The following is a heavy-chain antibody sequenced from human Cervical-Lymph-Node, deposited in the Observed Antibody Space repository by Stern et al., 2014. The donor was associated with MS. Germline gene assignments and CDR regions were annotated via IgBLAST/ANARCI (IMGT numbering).Heavy chain of an antibody. Sequence: VQLVESGAEVKKPGASVKVSCKVSGHTLTDLSIQWVRQAPGKGLEWMGGFAPEDGETIYAQNFQGRVTMTEDKSTDTAYMELSSLRSDDTAVYYCATHTYSGNYYLDHWGQGTLLTVSS. D-gene: IGHD5-12*01. CDR2: FAPEDGET. CDR3: ATHTYSGNYYLDH. J-gene: IGHJ4*02. CDR1: GHTLTDLS. V-gene: IGHV1-24*01.